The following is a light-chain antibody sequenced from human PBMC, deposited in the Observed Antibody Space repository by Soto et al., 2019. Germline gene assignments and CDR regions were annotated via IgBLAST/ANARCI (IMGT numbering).Light chain of an antibody. CDR2: DAS. CDR1: PSVSSSTY. V-gene: IGKV3-20*01. J-gene: IGKJ5*01. CDR3: QQYGSSTIT. Sequence: EIVWTQSPGTLSLSPGERATLSCRASPSVSSSTYAAWYQKKPGQDPSILIYDASSSATSIADRFSGSGSGRDFNLTISRLETEDFAEYYRQQYGSSTITFGQGTRVEIK.